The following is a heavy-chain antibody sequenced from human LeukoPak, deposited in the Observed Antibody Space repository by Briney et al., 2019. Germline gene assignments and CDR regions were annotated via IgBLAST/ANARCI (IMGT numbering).Heavy chain of an antibody. CDR2: INHSGST. D-gene: IGHD6-19*01. V-gene: IGHV4-34*01. Sequence: SETLSLTCAVYGGSFSGYYWSWIRQPPGKGLEWIGEINHSGSTNYNPSLKSRVTILVDTSKNQFSLKLSSVTAADTAVYYCARAQGSSGWYPYFDYWGQGTLVTVSS. CDR3: ARAQGSSGWYPYFDY. CDR1: GGSFSGYY. J-gene: IGHJ4*02.